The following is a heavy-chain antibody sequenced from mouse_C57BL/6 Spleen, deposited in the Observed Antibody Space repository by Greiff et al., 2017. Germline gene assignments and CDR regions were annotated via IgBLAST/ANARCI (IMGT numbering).Heavy chain of an antibody. CDR1: GYTFTSYG. CDR3: ARNYYGSSYGFAY. V-gene: IGHV1-81*01. CDR2: IYPRSGNT. Sequence: LQESGAELARPGASVKLSCKASGYTFTSYGISWVKQRTGQGLEWIGEIYPRSGNTYYNEKFKGKATLTADKSSTTAYMELRSLTSEDSAVSFCARNYYGSSYGFAYWGQGTLVTVSA. D-gene: IGHD1-1*01. J-gene: IGHJ3*01.